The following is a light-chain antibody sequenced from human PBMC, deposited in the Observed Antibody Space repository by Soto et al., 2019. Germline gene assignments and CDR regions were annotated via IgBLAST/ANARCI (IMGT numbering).Light chain of an antibody. CDR2: GAS. J-gene: IGKJ5*01. V-gene: IGKV3-20*01. Sequence: EIVLTQSPGTLSLSPGEVATLSCRSSQSVNSDYLAWFQQKPGQAPRLLIYGASTRTTGIPDRFSGSGSGTDFTLTIGRLEPGDFAVYYCLHYGGSPLTFGQGTRLEIK. CDR1: QSVNSDY. CDR3: LHYGGSPLT.